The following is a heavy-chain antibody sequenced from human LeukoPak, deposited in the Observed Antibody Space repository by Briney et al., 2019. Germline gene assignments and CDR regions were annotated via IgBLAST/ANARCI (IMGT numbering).Heavy chain of an antibody. J-gene: IGHJ1*01. CDR3: ASRSWGTAEYFQH. Sequence: SETLSLTCTVSGGSISSYYWSWIRQPAGKGLEWIGRIYTSGSTNYNPSLKSRVTISVDTSKNQYSLKLSSVTAADTAVYYCASRSWGTAEYFQHWGQGTLVTVSS. CDR1: GGSISSYY. V-gene: IGHV4-4*07. D-gene: IGHD3-16*01. CDR2: IYTSGST.